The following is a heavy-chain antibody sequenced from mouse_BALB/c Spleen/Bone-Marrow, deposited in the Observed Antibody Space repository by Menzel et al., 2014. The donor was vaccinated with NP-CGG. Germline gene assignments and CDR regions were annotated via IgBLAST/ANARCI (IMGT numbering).Heavy chain of an antibody. CDR1: GFDFSRYW. D-gene: IGHD1-1*01. CDR3: ARLYYYGLQDY. Sequence: EVQRVESGGGLVQPGGPLKLSCAASGFDFSRYWMSWVRQAPGKGLEWIGEINPDSSTINYTPSLKDKFIISRDNAKSTLYLQMSKVGSEDTALYYCARLYYYGLQDYWGQGTTLTVSS. V-gene: IGHV4-1*02. CDR2: INPDSSTI. J-gene: IGHJ2*01.